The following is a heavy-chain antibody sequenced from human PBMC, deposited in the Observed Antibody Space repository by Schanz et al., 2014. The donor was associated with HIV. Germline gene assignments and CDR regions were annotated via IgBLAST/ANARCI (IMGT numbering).Heavy chain of an antibody. V-gene: IGHV1-69*06. CDR2: IIPISGTA. J-gene: IGHJ4*02. CDR3: VRGVIYYDSGSYYNYSDY. D-gene: IGHD3-10*01. CDR1: GYSFSSYG. Sequence: QVHLVQSGAEVKKSGASVKVSCKASGYSFSSYGLSWVRQAPGQGLEWMGGIIPISGTANYAQKFQGRVTMTADKSTSAAYMELSSLRSEDTAVYYCVRGVIYYDSGSYYNYSDYWGQGTLVTVSS.